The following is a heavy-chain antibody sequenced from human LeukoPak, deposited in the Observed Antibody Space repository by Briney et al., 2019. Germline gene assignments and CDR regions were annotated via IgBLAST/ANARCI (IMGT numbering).Heavy chain of an antibody. V-gene: IGHV4-61*08. CDR2: IYYSGST. CDR3: ARGGERDIVVVPAAEFDY. D-gene: IGHD2-2*01. J-gene: IGHJ4*02. Sequence: SQTLSLTCTVSGGSISSGDYYWSWIRQPPGKGLEWIGYIYYSGSTNYNPSLKSRVTISVDTSKNQFSLKLSSVTAADTAVYYCARGGERDIVVVPAAEFDYWGQGTLVTVSS. CDR1: GGSISSGDYY.